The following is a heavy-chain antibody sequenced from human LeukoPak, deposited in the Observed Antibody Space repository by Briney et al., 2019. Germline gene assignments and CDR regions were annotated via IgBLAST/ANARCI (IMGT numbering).Heavy chain of an antibody. J-gene: IGHJ6*03. CDR3: ARDQCSGGSCYSGYYYYYMDV. CDR1: GFTFSSYS. CDR2: ISSSSSYI. D-gene: IGHD2-15*01. Sequence: PGGSLRLSCAASGFTFSSYSMNWVRQAPGKGLEWVSSISSSSSYIYYADSVKGRFTISRDNAKNSLYLQMNSLRAEDTAVYYCARDQCSGGSCYSGYYYYYMDVWGKGTTVTVSS. V-gene: IGHV3-21*01.